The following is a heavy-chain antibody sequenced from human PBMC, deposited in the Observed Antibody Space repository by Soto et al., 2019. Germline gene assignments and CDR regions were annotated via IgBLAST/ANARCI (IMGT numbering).Heavy chain of an antibody. CDR2: IIPIFGTA. CDR1: GGTFSSYA. V-gene: IGHV1-69*01. D-gene: IGHD4-17*01. Sequence: QVQLVQSGAEVKKPGSSVKVSCKASGGTFSSYAISWVRQAPGQGLEWMGGIIPIFGTANYAQKLQGRVTITADESTSTAYMELSSLRSEDTAVYYCARAHQDYPLDYYYGMDVWGQGTTVTVSS. CDR3: ARAHQDYPLDYYYGMDV. J-gene: IGHJ6*02.